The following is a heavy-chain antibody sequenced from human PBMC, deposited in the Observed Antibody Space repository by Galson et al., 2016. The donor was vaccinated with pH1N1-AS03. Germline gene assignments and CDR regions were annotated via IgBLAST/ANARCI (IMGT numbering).Heavy chain of an antibody. CDR3: ARDRGFRPDTFDI. J-gene: IGHJ3*02. Sequence: FSTYGVSWVRQAPGQGLEWMGWISGYDDDTNYAQNVAGRVTMTTDKSTSTVYMELRSLRSDDTAVYYCARDRGFRPDTFDIWGQGTWVTVSS. CDR2: ISGYDDDT. V-gene: IGHV1-18*04. D-gene: IGHD2-15*01. CDR1: FSTYG.